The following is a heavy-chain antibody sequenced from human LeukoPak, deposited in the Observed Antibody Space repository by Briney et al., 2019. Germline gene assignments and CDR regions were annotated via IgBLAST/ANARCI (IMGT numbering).Heavy chain of an antibody. J-gene: IGHJ4*02. V-gene: IGHV3-23*01. D-gene: IGHD1-26*01. CDR1: GFTFSVHG. CDR3: AKDATPHNGIWDNFDH. Sequence: GGSPRLSCVASGFTFSVHGMTWVRQAPGEGLEWVSSVGGGIDIYYSDSVKGRFTASRDDSMKTLYLQMNSLRAEDTAVYYCAKDATPHNGIWDNFDHWGQGTPVTVSS. CDR2: VGGGIDI.